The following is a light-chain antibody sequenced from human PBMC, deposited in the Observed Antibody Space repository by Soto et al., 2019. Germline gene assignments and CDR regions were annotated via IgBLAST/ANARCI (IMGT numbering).Light chain of an antibody. J-gene: IGKJ5*01. V-gene: IGKV1-12*01. Sequence: DIQMTQSPSSASVSLGERVTISCRARQGISSWLAWYQQKPGKAPKLLIYAASSLQSGVPSRFSGSGSGTDFTLTISSLQPEDFATYYCQQSYSTITFGQGTRLEIK. CDR3: QQSYSTIT. CDR2: AAS. CDR1: QGISSW.